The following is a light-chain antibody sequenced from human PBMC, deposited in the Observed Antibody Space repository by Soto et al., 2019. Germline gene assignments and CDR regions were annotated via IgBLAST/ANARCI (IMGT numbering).Light chain of an antibody. J-gene: IGKJ4*01. V-gene: IGKV1-12*01. CDR2: AAS. CDR3: QQGYSFPVT. CDR1: QDIGGC. Sequence: DIQMTQSPSAVSASVGDRVSITCRASQDIGGCLAWDEQQTGKDPKLLVYAASSLQSGVPSRFSGSGSGTDFTLPTGSLQPEDFATYYCQQGYSFPVTFGGGTKVDIK.